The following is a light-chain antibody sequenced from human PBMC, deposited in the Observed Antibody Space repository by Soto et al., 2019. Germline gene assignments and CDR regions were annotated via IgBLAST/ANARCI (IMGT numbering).Light chain of an antibody. CDR3: QQRSNSPPLT. Sequence: EIVLTQSPATLSSSPGERATLSCRASQSVSSYLAWYQQKPGQAPRLLIYDASNRATGIPARFSGSGSGTDFTLTISSLEPEDFAVYYCQQRSNSPPLTFGGGTKVEIK. CDR2: DAS. CDR1: QSVSSY. J-gene: IGKJ4*01. V-gene: IGKV3-11*01.